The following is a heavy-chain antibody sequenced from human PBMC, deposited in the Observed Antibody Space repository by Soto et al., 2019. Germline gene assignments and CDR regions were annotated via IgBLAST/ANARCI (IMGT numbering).Heavy chain of an antibody. D-gene: IGHD2-21*01. Sequence: ASVQVSCKPSGSTFTSYAMHWVRQAPGQGLEWMGWISADNGNTKYAQKLQGRVTMTTDTSTSTAYTELRSLRSDDTAVYYCARDRRLWGMDVWGQGTTVTVS. V-gene: IGHV1-18*01. CDR2: ISADNGNT. J-gene: IGHJ6*02. CDR1: GSTFTSYA. CDR3: ARDRRLWGMDV.